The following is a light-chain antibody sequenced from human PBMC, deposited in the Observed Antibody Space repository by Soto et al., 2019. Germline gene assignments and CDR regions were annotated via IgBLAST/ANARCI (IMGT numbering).Light chain of an antibody. CDR1: PSVSSSY. V-gene: IGKV3-20*01. J-gene: IGKJ3*01. CDR3: QQYGSSPLIT. CDR2: GAS. Sequence: ENLFTQSPGPLSFFSRGKGTPSRRARPSVSSSYLAWYQQKPGQAPRLLIYGASSRATGNPDRFSGSGSGTDFTLTISRLEPEDFAVYYCQQYGSSPLITFGPGTKVDIK.